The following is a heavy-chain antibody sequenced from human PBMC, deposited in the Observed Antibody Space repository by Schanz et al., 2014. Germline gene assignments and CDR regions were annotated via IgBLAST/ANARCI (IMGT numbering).Heavy chain of an antibody. CDR1: GFTFTDYY. CDR2: IYSGGST. V-gene: IGHV3-66*01. CDR3: ASERGYSYGYGAFDI. J-gene: IGHJ3*02. D-gene: IGHD5-18*01. Sequence: VQLVESGGGLVKPGGSLRLSCAASGFTFTDYYISWIRQAPGMGLEWVSVIYSGGSTYYADSVKGRFTISRDNSKNTLYLQMNSLRAEDTALYYCASERGYSYGYGAFDIWGQGTMVTVSS.